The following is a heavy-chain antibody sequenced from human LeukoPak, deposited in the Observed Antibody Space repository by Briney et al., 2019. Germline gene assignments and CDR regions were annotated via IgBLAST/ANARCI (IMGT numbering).Heavy chain of an antibody. CDR1: GFTFSSYG. CDR2: IRYDGSNK. D-gene: IGHD3-22*01. CDR3: ASGDVYDSSGYLDY. J-gene: IGHJ4*02. Sequence: HPGGSLRLSCAASGFTFSSYGMHWVRQAPGKGLEWVAFIRYDGSNKYYADSVKGRFTISRDNAKNTLYLQMNSLRAEDTAVYYCASGDVYDSSGYLDYWGQGTLVTVSS. V-gene: IGHV3-30*02.